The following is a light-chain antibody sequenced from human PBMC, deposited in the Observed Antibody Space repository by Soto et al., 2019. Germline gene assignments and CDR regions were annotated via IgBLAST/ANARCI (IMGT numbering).Light chain of an antibody. Sequence: DIQMTQSPSTLSGSVGDRVTITCRASQSISSWLAWYQQKPGKAPKLLIYDASSLESGVPSRFSGSGSGTEFTLTISSLEPEDFAVYYCHQRSNWPPITFGQGTRLEIK. CDR1: QSISSW. CDR3: HQRSNWPPIT. J-gene: IGKJ5*01. CDR2: DAS. V-gene: IGKV1-5*01.